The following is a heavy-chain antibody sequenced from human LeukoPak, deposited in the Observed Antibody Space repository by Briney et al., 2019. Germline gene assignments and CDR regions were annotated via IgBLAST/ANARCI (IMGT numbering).Heavy chain of an antibody. D-gene: IGHD2-15*01. Sequence: GESLKISCKGSGYSFTSYWIGWVRQMPGKGLEWMGIIYPADSDTRYSPSFRGQVTISADKSITTAYLHWSSLKASDTAMYYCARRVGRGYFDYWGQGTLVTVSP. V-gene: IGHV5-51*01. J-gene: IGHJ4*02. CDR3: ARRVGRGYFDY. CDR1: GYSFTSYW. CDR2: IYPADSDT.